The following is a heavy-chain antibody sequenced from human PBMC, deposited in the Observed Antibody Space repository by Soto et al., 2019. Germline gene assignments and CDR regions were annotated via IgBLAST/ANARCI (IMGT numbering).Heavy chain of an antibody. CDR2: ISAYNDYT. CDR3: ARGGYYDKVWGKMNYYGLDV. V-gene: IGHV1-18*01. Sequence: QVRLVQSAAEVKKPGASVKVSCKASGYTFIRYGITWVRQAPGQGLEWMGWISAYNDYTNYAQKLQGRVTMTTDTSTSTVYMELRSLRSDDTAVYYCARGGYYDKVWGKMNYYGLDVWVQGTTVTVSS. CDR1: GYTFIRYG. D-gene: IGHD3-16*01. J-gene: IGHJ6*02.